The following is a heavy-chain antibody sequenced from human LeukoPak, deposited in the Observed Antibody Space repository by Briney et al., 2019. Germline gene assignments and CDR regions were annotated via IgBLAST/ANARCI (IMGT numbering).Heavy chain of an antibody. D-gene: IGHD5-24*01. J-gene: IGHJ5*02. V-gene: IGHV3-30-3*01. CDR3: ARDGIRYLESPRWFDP. CDR2: ISYDGSSK. CDR1: GFTFSNYA. Sequence: PGGSLRLSCAASGFTFSNYAMSWVRQAPGKGLEWVAVISYDGSSKYYADSVKGRFTISRDNSKNTLYLQMNSLRAEDTAVYYCARDGIRYLESPRWFDPWGQGTLVTVSS.